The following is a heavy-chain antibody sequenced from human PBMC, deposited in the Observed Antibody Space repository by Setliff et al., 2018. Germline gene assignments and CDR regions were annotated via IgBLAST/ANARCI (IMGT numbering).Heavy chain of an antibody. Sequence: ASVKVSCKASGYTFTSYAMHWVRQAPGQRLEWMGWINAGNGNTKYSQEFQGRVTITRDTSASTAYMELSSLRSEDTAVYYCARDGIAARPGADYWGQGTLVTVSS. CDR2: INAGNGNT. J-gene: IGHJ4*02. CDR1: GYTFTSYA. D-gene: IGHD6-6*01. CDR3: ARDGIAARPGADY. V-gene: IGHV1-3*01.